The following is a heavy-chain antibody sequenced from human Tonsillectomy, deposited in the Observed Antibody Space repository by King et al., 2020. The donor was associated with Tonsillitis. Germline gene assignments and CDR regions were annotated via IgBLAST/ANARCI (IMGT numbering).Heavy chain of an antibody. CDR2: IIPIFGLA. CDR1: GGTFSSYP. V-gene: IGHV1-69*01. CDR3: ARDLRKGTDFYGGSGPPSVAFGI. J-gene: IGHJ3*02. D-gene: IGHD3-22*01. Sequence: VQLVQSGAEVKKPGSSVRVSCKTSGGTFSSYPINWVRQAPGQGLEWMGGIIPIFGLASYPQKFQGRVSITADESTSTAYMELSSLRSEDTAVYFCARDLRKGTDFYGGSGPPSVAFGIWGQGTLVTVSS.